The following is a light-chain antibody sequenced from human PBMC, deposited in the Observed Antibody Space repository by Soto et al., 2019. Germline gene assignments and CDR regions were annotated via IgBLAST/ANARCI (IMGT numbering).Light chain of an antibody. CDR1: SSDVGGYDF. CDR2: AVI. V-gene: IGLV2-14*01. J-gene: IGLJ3*02. CDR3: SSYTSSGGWV. Sequence: QSALTQPASVSGSPGQSITISCTGTSSDVGGYDFVSWYQHHPGQAPKLMIYAVIYRPSGVSNRFSGSKSGNTASLTISGLQAEDEADYYCSSYTSSGGWVFGGGTKLTVL.